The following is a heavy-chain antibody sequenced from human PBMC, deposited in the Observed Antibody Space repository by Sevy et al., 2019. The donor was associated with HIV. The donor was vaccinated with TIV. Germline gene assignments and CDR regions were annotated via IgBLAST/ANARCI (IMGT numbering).Heavy chain of an antibody. J-gene: IGHJ6*02. V-gene: IGHV4-59*01. D-gene: IGHD2-2*01. CDR1: GDSISNYY. CDR2: FYYSKST. CDR3: ASTSAYYYYGVDV. Sequence: SETLSLTCTVSGDSISNYYWSWIRQPPGKGLEWIGYFYYSKSTNYNPSLKSRVTISVDTSKNQISLKLRSVTAADTAVYYCASTSAYYYYGVDVWGQGTTVTVSS.